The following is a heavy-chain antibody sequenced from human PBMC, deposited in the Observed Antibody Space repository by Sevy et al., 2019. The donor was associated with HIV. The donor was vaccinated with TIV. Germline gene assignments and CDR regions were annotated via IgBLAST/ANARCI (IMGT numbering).Heavy chain of an antibody. CDR2: ISNSGTTI. CDR1: GFSFSSYE. D-gene: IGHD4-17*01. J-gene: IGHJ4*02. Sequence: GGSLRLSCAASGFSFSSYEMNWVRQAPGKGLECVSYISNSGTTISYSDSVRGRFTISRDNARNLLYLQMNSLRAEDTAVYFCARDLPPSATTVPHFDCWGQGTLVTVSS. V-gene: IGHV3-48*03. CDR3: ARDLPPSATTVPHFDC.